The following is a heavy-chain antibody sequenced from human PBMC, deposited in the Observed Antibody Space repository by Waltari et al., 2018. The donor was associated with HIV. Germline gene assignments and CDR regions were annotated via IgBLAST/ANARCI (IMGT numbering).Heavy chain of an antibody. V-gene: IGHV3-49*04. J-gene: IGHJ5*02. D-gene: IGHD1-7*01. CDR3: TRDLSWNYVEWFDP. CDR2: IRSKDSGGTT. Sequence: EVQLVESGGGLAQPGRSLILSCTASGLTFCDFAMSWVRQAPGKGLEWVGFIRSKDSGGTTEYAASVKGRFTISRDDSKSIAYLQMNSLKTEDTAVYYCTRDLSWNYVEWFDPWGQGTLVTVSS. CDR1: GLTFCDFA.